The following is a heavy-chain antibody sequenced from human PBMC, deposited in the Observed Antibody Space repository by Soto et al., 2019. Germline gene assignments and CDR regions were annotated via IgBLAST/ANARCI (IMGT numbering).Heavy chain of an antibody. CDR2: ISAYNGNT. Sequence: ASVKVSCKASGYTFTSYGISWVRQAPGQGLEWMGWISAYNGNTNYAQKLQGRVTMTTDTSTSTAYMELRSLRSDDTAVYYCARVLLYYDFWSGYYNDYWGQGTLVTVSS. CDR3: ARVLLYYDFWSGYYNDY. CDR1: GYTFTSYG. J-gene: IGHJ4*02. V-gene: IGHV1-18*01. D-gene: IGHD3-3*01.